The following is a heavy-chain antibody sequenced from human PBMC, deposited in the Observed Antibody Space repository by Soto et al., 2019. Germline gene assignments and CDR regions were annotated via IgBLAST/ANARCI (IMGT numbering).Heavy chain of an antibody. CDR3: AREYSLAVLAPGY. Sequence: GGALRLPCAASGFSLRSYGIHLGRQASGKGLEWVAFISNEGSNKYYADSLKGRFSISRDNSKNTLYLQMSTLRHEDTAVYYCAREYSLAVLAPGYWGQGTLVTVSS. V-gene: IGHV3-30*03. J-gene: IGHJ4*02. CDR1: GFSLRSYG. D-gene: IGHD2-8*02. CDR2: ISNEGSNK.